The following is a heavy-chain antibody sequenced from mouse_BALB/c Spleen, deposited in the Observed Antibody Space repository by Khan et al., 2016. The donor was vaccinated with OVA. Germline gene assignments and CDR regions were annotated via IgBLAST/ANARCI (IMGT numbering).Heavy chain of an antibody. CDR3: ARDYGSVCGYIDV. V-gene: IGHV3-5*02. Sequence: EVQLQESGPGLVKPSQTVSLTCTVTGISITSGNYRWSWIRQFPGNKLDCIGNIYYSGTVSDNPFLTSRTTITGDTSKNQLLKEMNALTAEYSSTYYCARDYGSVCGYIDVWGAGTTVTVSS. CDR2: IYYSGTV. CDR1: GISITSGNYR. J-gene: IGHJ1*01. D-gene: IGHD1-1*01.